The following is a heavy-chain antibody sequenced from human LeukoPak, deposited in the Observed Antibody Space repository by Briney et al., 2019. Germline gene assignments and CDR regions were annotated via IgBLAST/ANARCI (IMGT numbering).Heavy chain of an antibody. CDR2: INPNSGT. CDR1: GYTFSGYY. D-gene: IGHD6-13*01. J-gene: IGHJ4*02. V-gene: IGHV1-2*02. Sequence: GXSVKVSCKASGYTFSGYYIHWVRQGPGQGLEWMGWINPNSGTNYAQNFQGRVTMTRDTSISTAYMELSRLRSDDTAVYYCAREEQHQRGRHFEYWGQGTLVTXSS. CDR3: AREEQHQRGRHFEY.